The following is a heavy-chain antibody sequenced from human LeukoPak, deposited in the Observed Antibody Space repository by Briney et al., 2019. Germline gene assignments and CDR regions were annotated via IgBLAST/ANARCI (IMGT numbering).Heavy chain of an antibody. CDR2: INPNSGGT. CDR1: GYIFSGYY. J-gene: IGHJ4*02. Sequence: ASVTVSCKASGYIFSGYYMHWVRQAPGQGLEWMGWINPNSGGTNYAQKFQGRVTMTRDTSISTAYMELSRLRSDDTAVYYCATVADPAGHFDYWGQGTLVTVSS. D-gene: IGHD6-19*01. CDR3: ATVADPAGHFDY. V-gene: IGHV1-2*02.